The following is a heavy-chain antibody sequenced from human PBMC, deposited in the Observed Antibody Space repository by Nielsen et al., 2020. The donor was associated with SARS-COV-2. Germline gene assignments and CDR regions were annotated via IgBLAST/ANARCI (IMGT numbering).Heavy chain of an antibody. Sequence: ASVKVSCKASGYTFTNYFIYWVRQAPGQGLEWMGIMHPSPGSTIYAQNFQGRVTITADESTSTAYMELSSLRSEDTAVYYCARVDGHCSGGSCYSGVYWGQGTLVTVSS. CDR1: GYTFTNYF. J-gene: IGHJ4*02. CDR3: ARVDGHCSGGSCYSGVY. D-gene: IGHD2-15*01. CDR2: MHPSPGST. V-gene: IGHV1-46*01.